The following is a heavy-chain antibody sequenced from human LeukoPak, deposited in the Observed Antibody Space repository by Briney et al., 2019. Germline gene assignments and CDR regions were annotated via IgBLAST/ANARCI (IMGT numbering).Heavy chain of an antibody. CDR2: IIPILDIA. Sequence: VASVKVSCKASGGTFSRYAISWVRQAPGQGLEWIGRIIPILDIANYAQKFQGRVTITADKSTSTAYMELSSLRSEDTAVYYCASTVNIVVVPAAIKNYYYGMDVWGQGTTVTVSS. D-gene: IGHD2-2*01. CDR1: GGTFSRYA. V-gene: IGHV1-69*04. J-gene: IGHJ6*02. CDR3: ASTVNIVVVPAAIKNYYYGMDV.